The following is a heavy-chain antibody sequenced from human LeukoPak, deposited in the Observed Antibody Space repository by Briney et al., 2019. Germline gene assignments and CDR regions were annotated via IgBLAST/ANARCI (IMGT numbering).Heavy chain of an antibody. D-gene: IGHD5-18*01. CDR3: ARGPGGYSYGYYFDY. J-gene: IGHJ4*02. CDR2: FYYSGST. V-gene: IGHV4-59*01. CDR1: GGSLSSYY. Sequence: PSETLSLTCVVSGGSLSSYYWSWIRQPPGKGLEWIGFFYYSGSTNYNPSLKSRVTISVDTSKNHFSLKLSSVTDADTPVYYCARGPGGYSYGYYFDYWGEGTLVSVSS.